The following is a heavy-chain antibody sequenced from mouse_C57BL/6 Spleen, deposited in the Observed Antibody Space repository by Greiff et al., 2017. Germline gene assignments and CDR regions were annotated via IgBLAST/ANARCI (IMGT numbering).Heavy chain of an antibody. J-gene: IGHJ1*03. D-gene: IGHD3-1*01. V-gene: IGHV1-53*01. CDR2: INPSYGGT. Sequence: QVQLQQSGPELLKPGASVQLSCQASGYTFTSYWMNWVKQRPGKGLEWIGHINPSYGGTNYNEKFKSKATLTVDKSSSTAYMQLSSLTSEDSAVYYFAVSEDGDLCYFAAWGTGTTGTVFS. CDR1: GYTFTSYW. CDR3: AVSEDGDLCYFAA.